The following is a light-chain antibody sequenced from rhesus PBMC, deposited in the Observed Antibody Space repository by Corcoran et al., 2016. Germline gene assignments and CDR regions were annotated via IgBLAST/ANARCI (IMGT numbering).Light chain of an antibody. CDR1: QNIYSN. Sequence: DIQMTQSPSALSASVGDRVTISCRESQNIYSNLAWYQPKPGKAHNFLIYSGYILQTGVPPRFSGSGCGTDFTLTISSLPPEDSAAYYCQHYYDSPLTFAGGTKVEL. CDR3: QHYYDSPLT. J-gene: IGKJ4*01. CDR2: SGY. V-gene: IGKV1S8*01.